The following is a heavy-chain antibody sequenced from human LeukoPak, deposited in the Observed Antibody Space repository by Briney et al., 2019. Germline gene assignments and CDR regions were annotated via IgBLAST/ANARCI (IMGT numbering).Heavy chain of an antibody. CDR1: GFTFSSYS. J-gene: IGHJ6*02. V-gene: IGHV3-21*01. Sequence: GGSLRLSCAASGFTFSSYSMKWVRQAPGKGLEWVSTISSSSSYIYYADSVKGRFTISRDNAKNSLYLQMNRLRAEDTAVYYCARDETYGSGSHYYYYGMDVWGQGTTVTVSS. CDR3: ARDETYGSGSHYYYYGMDV. D-gene: IGHD3-10*01. CDR2: ISSSSSYI.